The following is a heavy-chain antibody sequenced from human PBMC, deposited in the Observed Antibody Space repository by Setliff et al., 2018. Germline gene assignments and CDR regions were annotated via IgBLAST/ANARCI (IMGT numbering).Heavy chain of an antibody. D-gene: IGHD3-3*01. CDR2: IYHSGSA. CDR3: ARRPLFGVVIASVARMEFDY. V-gene: IGHV4-4*02. Sequence: SETLSLTCAVSGGSISDNNWWSWVRQPPGKGLEWIGEIYHSGSANYNPSLKSRVITSVDKSKNQFSLKIYSMTAADTAVYYCARRPLFGVVIASVARMEFDYWGQGIRVTVSS. J-gene: IGHJ4*02. CDR1: GGSISDNNW.